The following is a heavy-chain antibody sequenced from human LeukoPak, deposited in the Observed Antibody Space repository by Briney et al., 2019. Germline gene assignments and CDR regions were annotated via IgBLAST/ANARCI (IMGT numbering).Heavy chain of an antibody. CDR1: GFTFSTYA. J-gene: IGHJ2*01. D-gene: IGHD6-19*01. CDR2: ISDSVANT. V-gene: IGHV3-23*01. CDR3: AKSMTLQWRGFFDL. Sequence: GGSLRLSCAASGFTFSTYAMSWVRHAPGKGLEWVSTISDSVANTYYADSVRGRFTISRDNSKNTLYLQKNSLRADDTAIYYCAKSMTLQWRGFFDLWGRGTHITVSS.